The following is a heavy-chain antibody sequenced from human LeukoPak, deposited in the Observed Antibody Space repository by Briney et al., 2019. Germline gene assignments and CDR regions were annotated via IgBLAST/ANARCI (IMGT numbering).Heavy chain of an antibody. V-gene: IGHV3-30-3*01. J-gene: IGHJ4*02. CDR3: ARDGSGYVEHFFDY. D-gene: IGHD5-12*01. CDR2: ISYDGSNK. CDR1: GFTFSSYA. Sequence: GSLRLSCAASGFTFSSYAMHWVRQAPGKGLEWVAVISYDGSNKYYADSVKGRFTISRDNSKNTLYLQMSSLRAEDTAVYYCARDGSGYVEHFFDYWGQGTLVTVSS.